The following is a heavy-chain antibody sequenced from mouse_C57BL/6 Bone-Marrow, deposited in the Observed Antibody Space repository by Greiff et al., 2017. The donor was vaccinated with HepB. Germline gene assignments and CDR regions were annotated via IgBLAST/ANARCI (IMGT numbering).Heavy chain of an antibody. CDR3: SDHWGFAY. J-gene: IGHJ3*01. D-gene: IGHD4-1*01. CDR2: IAPANGNT. V-gene: IGHV14-3*01. Sequence: EVQLQQSVAELVRPGASVKLSCTASGFNIKNNYMHWVKQRPEQGLEWIGRIAPANGNTKYAPKFQGKATITADTSSNTAYLQLSSLTSEDTAIYYCSDHWGFAYWGQGTLVTVSA. CDR1: GFNIKNNY.